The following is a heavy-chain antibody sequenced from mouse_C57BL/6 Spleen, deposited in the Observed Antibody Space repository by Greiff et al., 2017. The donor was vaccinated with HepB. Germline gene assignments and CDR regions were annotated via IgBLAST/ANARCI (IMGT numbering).Heavy chain of an antibody. CDR3: TRWGFYYYGSSPAWFAY. Sequence: QVQLQQSGAELVRPGASVTLSCKASGYTFTDYEMHWVKQTPVHGLEWIGAIDPETGGTAYNQKFKGKAILTADKSSSTAYMELRSLTSEDSAVYYCTRWGFYYYGSSPAWFAYWGLGTLVTVSA. J-gene: IGHJ3*01. CDR2: IDPETGGT. D-gene: IGHD1-1*01. CDR1: GYTFTDYE. V-gene: IGHV1-15*01.